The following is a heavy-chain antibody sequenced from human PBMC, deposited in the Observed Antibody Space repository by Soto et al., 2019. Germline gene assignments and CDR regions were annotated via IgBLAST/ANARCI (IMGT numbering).Heavy chain of an antibody. CDR3: ARARENGSGRNWFDP. Sequence: QVQLVQSGAEVKKPGASVKVSCKASGYTFTSYAMHWVRQAPGQRLEWMGWINAGNGNTKYSQKIQGRVTITRDTSASTAYMELSSLRSEDTAVYYCARARENGSGRNWFDPWGQGTLVTVSS. CDR2: INAGNGNT. D-gene: IGHD3-10*01. J-gene: IGHJ5*02. CDR1: GYTFTSYA. V-gene: IGHV1-3*01.